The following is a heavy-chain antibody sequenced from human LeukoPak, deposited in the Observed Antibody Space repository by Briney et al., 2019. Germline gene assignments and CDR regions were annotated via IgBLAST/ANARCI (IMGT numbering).Heavy chain of an antibody. CDR2: ISDSGGST. J-gene: IGHJ4*02. V-gene: IGHV3-23*01. Sequence: PGGSLRLSCAVSGITLSNYGMSWVRQAPGKGLEWLAGISDSGGSTNYADSVKGRFTISRDNPKNTLYLQMNSLRAEDTAVYFCAKRGVVIRVILVGFHKEAYYFDSWRQGALVTVSS. CDR1: GITLSNYG. CDR3: AKRGVVIRVILVGFHKEAYYFDS. D-gene: IGHD3-22*01.